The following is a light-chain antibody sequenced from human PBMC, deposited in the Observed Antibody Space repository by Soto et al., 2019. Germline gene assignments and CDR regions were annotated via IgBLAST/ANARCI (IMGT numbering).Light chain of an antibody. CDR2: DAS. V-gene: IGKV3-11*01. Sequence: EIVLTQSPATLSLSPGDRATVSCRASQSVDWYVACYQHNPGKAPRLLIYDASTRATGIPDRFSGSGSGTDLTLTIISLEPEDFAVYYCQQRSNWPPITFGPGTTVDMK. J-gene: IGKJ3*01. CDR3: QQRSNWPPIT. CDR1: QSVDWY.